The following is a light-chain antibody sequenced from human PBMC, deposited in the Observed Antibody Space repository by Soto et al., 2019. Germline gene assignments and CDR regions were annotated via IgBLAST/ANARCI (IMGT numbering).Light chain of an antibody. J-gene: IGLJ7*01. CDR3: QTWGTGIHV. CDR2: LNSDGSH. CDR1: SGHSSYA. V-gene: IGLV4-69*01. Sequence: QLVLTQSPSASASLGASVKLTCTLSSGHSSYAIAWHQQQPEKGPRYLMKLNSDGSHSKGDGIPDRFSGSSSEAERYLTISSLQSEDEADYYCQTWGTGIHVFGGGTQLTVL.